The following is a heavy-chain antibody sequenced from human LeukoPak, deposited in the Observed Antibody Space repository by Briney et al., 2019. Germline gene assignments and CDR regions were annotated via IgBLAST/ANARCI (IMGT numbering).Heavy chain of an antibody. Sequence: PGGSLRLSCAASGFTFSSYEMHWVRQAPGKGLECVSFITISGDTIYYADSVKGRFTISRDNSKNTLYLQMNSLRAEDTAVYYCAKDRGITIFGVVIRPPDYWGQGTLVTVSS. CDR3: AKDRGITIFGVVIRPPDY. D-gene: IGHD3-3*01. V-gene: IGHV3-48*03. J-gene: IGHJ4*02. CDR1: GFTFSSYE. CDR2: ITISGDTI.